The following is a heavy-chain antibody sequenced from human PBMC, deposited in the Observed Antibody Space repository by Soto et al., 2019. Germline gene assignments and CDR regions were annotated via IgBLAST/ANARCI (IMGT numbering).Heavy chain of an antibody. CDR3: ARESGNYYVSASYYA. V-gene: IGHV3-48*02. D-gene: IGHD3-10*01. CDR2: ISSRSGTI. CDR1: GFTFSRYS. J-gene: IGHJ5*02. Sequence: GSLTLSRAASGFTFSRYSMNGVGPAPGKGLAWVSYISSRSGTIYYADPVKGRFTISRDNAKNSVYLQMNSLRDEDTAAYDCARESGNYYVSASYYAWGQGTLVTVSS.